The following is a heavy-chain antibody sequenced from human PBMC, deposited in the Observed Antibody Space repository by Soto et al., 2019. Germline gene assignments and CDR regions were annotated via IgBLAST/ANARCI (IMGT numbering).Heavy chain of an antibody. D-gene: IGHD2-8*02. J-gene: IGHJ4*02. CDR2: IYWDDDK. Sequence: QITLKESGPTLVKPTQTLTLTCTFSGFSLSSTRMAVGWIRQPPGKALEWLALIYWDDDKRYSPFLKSRLTITKDTSKNHVVLTMSNMDPVDTARYYAALIVLGGLGDYFDYWGQCYLVTVS. CDR1: GFSLSSTRMA. V-gene: IGHV2-5*02. CDR3: ALIVLGGLGDYFDY.